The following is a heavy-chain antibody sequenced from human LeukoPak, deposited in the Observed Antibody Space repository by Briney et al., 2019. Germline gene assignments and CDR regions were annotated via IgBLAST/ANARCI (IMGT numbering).Heavy chain of an antibody. D-gene: IGHD2-2*01. CDR2: INPNSGGT. CDR1: GYTFTDYY. V-gene: IGHV1-2*02. CDR3: ARDGGGSQLLVEWNWFDP. J-gene: IGHJ5*02. Sequence: EASVKVSCKSSGYTFTDYYMHWVRQAPGQGLEWMGWINPNSGGTNYAQKFQGRVTMTRDTSISTAYMELSRLRSDDTAVYYCARDGGGSQLLVEWNWFDPWGQGTLVTVSS.